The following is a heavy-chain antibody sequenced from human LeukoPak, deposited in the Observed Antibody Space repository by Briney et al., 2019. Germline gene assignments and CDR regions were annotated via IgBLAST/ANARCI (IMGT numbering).Heavy chain of an antibody. D-gene: IGHD3-22*01. CDR1: GFTFSNFA. CDR2: IRWDGSIK. Sequence: GGSLRLSCAASGFTFSNFAMSWVRQAPGKGLEWVAFIRWDGSIKYYADSVKGRFSVSRDTSKNTLYLQMNSLRTEDTAVYYCARSKSYDSSGYYFDHWGQGTLVTVSS. CDR3: ARSKSYDSSGYYFDH. J-gene: IGHJ4*02. V-gene: IGHV3-30*02.